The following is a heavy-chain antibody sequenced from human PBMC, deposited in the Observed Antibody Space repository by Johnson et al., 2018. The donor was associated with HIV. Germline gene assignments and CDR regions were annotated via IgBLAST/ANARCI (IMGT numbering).Heavy chain of an antibody. CDR1: GFAVSNNY. CDR3: AKVGLGHRNGFDI. V-gene: IGHV3-30*02. CDR2: IRYDGNNK. D-gene: IGHD3-16*01. J-gene: IGHJ3*02. Sequence: QVQLVETGGGLIQPGGSLRLSCAVSGFAVSNNYMSWVRQAPGQGLEWVAFIRYDGNNKFYADSVKGRFTISRDNAKNTLYLQMNSLRSEDTALYYCAKVGLGHRNGFDIWGQGTMVTVSS.